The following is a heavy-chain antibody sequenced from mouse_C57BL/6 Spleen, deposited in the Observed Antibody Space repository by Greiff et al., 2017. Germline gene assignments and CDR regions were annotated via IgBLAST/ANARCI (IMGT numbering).Heavy chain of an antibody. CDR3: ARSYDGYYGGFAY. J-gene: IGHJ3*01. CDR2: IRNKANGYTT. CDR1: GFTFTDYY. D-gene: IGHD2-3*01. Sequence: EVKLQESGGGLVQPGGSLSLSCAASGFTFTDYYMSWVRQPPGKALEWFGFIRNKANGYTTEYSASVKGRFTISRDNSQSILYLQMNALRAEDSATYYCARSYDGYYGGFAYWGQGTLVTVSA. V-gene: IGHV7-3*01.